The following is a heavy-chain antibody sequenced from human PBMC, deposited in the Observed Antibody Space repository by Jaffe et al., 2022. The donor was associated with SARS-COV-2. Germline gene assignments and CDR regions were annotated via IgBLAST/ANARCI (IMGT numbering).Heavy chain of an antibody. CDR1: GGSIMYTDYY. D-gene: IGHD4-4*01. J-gene: IGHJ6*02. Sequence: QLQLQESGPRLVKPSETLSLTCTVSGGSIMYTDYYWGWIRQPPGKGLEWIGSVYYSGNTYYNPSLQRRVAISVDTSKNQFSLKFNSVTAADTAIYYCASLPVVYRNYRYYYNGVDVWGQGTTVTVSS. V-gene: IGHV4-39*01. CDR3: ASLPVVYRNYRYYYNGVDV. CDR2: VYYSGNT.